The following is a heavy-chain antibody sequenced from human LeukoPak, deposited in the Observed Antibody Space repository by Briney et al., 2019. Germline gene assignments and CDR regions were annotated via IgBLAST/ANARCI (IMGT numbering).Heavy chain of an antibody. V-gene: IGHV3-23*01. Sequence: GGSLRLSCAASGFTFSSYWMHWVRQAPGKGLVWVSAISGSGGSTYYADSVKGRFTISRDNSKNTLYLQMNSLRAEDTAVYYCAKDGSGYDPYFDYWGQGTLVTVSS. D-gene: IGHD5-12*01. CDR2: ISGSGGST. CDR1: GFTFSSYW. J-gene: IGHJ4*02. CDR3: AKDGSGYDPYFDY.